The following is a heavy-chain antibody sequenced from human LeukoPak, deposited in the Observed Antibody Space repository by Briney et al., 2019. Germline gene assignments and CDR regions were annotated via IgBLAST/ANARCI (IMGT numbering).Heavy chain of an antibody. CDR3: ARDRSTYYYGSGSYYQY. J-gene: IGHJ4*02. CDR2: VYYTGRT. V-gene: IGHV4-59*12. CDR1: DGSTTGYY. Sequence: SETLFLTCSVSDGSTTGYYWSWIRQPPGKGLEWIAYVYYTGRTLYNPSLESRVTISVGTSKTQFSLTVTSVTAADTAVYYCARDRSTYYYGSGSYYQYWGQGTLVTVSS. D-gene: IGHD3-10*01.